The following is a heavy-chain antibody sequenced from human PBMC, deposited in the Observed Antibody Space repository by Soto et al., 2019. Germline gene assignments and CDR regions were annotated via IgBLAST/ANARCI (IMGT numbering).Heavy chain of an antibody. Sequence: GGSLRLSCAASVFTFSGYWMNCVRQAPGKGLEWVANIKQDGGEKYYVDSVKGRFTISRDNAKNSLYLQMNSLRAEDTAVYYCARDRWWLVHWGQGTLVTVSS. D-gene: IGHD6-19*01. CDR1: VFTFSGYW. V-gene: IGHV3-7*01. J-gene: IGHJ4*02. CDR3: ARDRWWLVH. CDR2: IKQDGGEK.